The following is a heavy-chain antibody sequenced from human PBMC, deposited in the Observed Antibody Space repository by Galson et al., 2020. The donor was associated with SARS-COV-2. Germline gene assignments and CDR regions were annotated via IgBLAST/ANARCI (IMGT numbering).Heavy chain of an antibody. Sequence: KIGESMKISCAASGFTFSSYSMNWVRKAPGKGLEWVSSISSSSSYIYYADSVKGRFTIFRDNAKNSLYLQMNSLRAEDTAVYYCASIAAVAGTTYYYYGMDVWGQGPRSPSP. J-gene: IGHJ6*02. CDR1: GFTFSSYS. V-gene: IGHV3-21*01. D-gene: IGHD6-19*01. CDR2: ISSSSSYI. CDR3: ASIAAVAGTTYYYYGMDV.